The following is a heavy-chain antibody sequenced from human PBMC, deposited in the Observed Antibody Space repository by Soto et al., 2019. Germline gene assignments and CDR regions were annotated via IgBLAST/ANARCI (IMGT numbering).Heavy chain of an antibody. Sequence: GESLKISCKGSGYSFTSYWIGWVRQMPGKGLEWMGIIYPGDSDTRYSPSFQGQVAISADKSISTAYLQWSSLKASDTAMYYCARLLKYSGSPYGMDVWGQGTTVTVSS. D-gene: IGHD5-12*01. CDR3: ARLLKYSGSPYGMDV. CDR2: IYPGDSDT. CDR1: GYSFTSYW. V-gene: IGHV5-51*01. J-gene: IGHJ6*02.